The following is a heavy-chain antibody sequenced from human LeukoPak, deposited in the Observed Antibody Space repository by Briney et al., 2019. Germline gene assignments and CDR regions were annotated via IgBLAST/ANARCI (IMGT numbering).Heavy chain of an antibody. Sequence: GGSLRLSCAASGFTFSSYSMNWVRQAPGKGLEWVSSISSSSSYIYYADSVKGRFTISRDNAKNSLYLQMNSLRAEDTAVYYCARALERSGWGFWDYWGQGTLVTVSS. J-gene: IGHJ4*02. CDR2: ISSSSSYI. CDR3: ARALERSGWGFWDY. CDR1: GFTFSSYS. D-gene: IGHD6-19*01. V-gene: IGHV3-21*01.